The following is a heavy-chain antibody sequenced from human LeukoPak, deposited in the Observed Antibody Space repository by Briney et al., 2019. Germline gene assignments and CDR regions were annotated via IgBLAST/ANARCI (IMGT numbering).Heavy chain of an antibody. CDR2: ISSSGSTI. Sequence: HTGGSLRLSCAASGFTFSSYEMNWVRQAPGKGLEWVSYISSSGSTIYYADSVKGRFTISRDNAKNSLYLQMNSLSAEDTAVYYCARDSSGYYHGAYYYYMDVWGKGTTVTASS. V-gene: IGHV3-48*03. CDR1: GFTFSSYE. J-gene: IGHJ6*03. CDR3: ARDSSGYYHGAYYYYMDV. D-gene: IGHD3-22*01.